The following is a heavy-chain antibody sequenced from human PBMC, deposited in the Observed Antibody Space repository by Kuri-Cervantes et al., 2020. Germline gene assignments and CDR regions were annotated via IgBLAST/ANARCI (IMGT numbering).Heavy chain of an antibody. CDR2: INHSGSS. CDR3: ASGHGTGSYNWLDP. D-gene: IGHD3-10*01. Sequence: SETLSLTCAVYGGSFSGYYWNRIRQPPGKGLEWIGEINHSGSSNYNPSLKSRVTISVDTSKNQFSLKVRSVTAADLAVYYCASGHGTGSYNWLDPWGQGTLVTVSS. CDR1: GGSFSGYY. V-gene: IGHV4-34*01. J-gene: IGHJ5*02.